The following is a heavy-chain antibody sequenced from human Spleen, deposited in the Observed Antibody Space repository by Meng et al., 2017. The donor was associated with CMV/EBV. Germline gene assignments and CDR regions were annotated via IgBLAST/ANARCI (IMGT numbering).Heavy chain of an antibody. D-gene: IGHD6-19*01. CDR3: ARIMAVAGQPSDY. CDR2: INPNTGGT. V-gene: IGHV1-2*02. CDR1: GYTFTGDY. J-gene: IGHJ4*02. Sequence: KAAGYTFTGDYKHWVRKAPGQGLEWMGWINPNTGGTKFAKKFQGRVTMTTDTSISTVYMYLDRLRFDDTAVYYCARIMAVAGQPSDYWGQGTLVTVSS.